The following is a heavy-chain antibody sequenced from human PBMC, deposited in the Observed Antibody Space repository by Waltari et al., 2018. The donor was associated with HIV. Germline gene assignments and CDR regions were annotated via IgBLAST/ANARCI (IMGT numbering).Heavy chain of an antibody. CDR2: ISGSGGNT. CDR3: AKGQYSSGWNFDY. CDR1: GFTFSSYA. V-gene: IGHV3-23*01. Sequence: EVQLLESGGGLVQPGGSLRLSCAASGFTFSSYAMSWVRQAPGKGLEWFATISGSGGNTYYADSVKGRFTISRDNSKNTLYLQMNSLRAEDTAVYYCAKGQYSSGWNFDYWGQGTLVTVSS. J-gene: IGHJ4*02. D-gene: IGHD6-19*01.